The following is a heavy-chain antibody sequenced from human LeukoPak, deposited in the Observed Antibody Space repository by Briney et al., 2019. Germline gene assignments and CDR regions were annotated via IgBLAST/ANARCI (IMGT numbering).Heavy chain of an antibody. J-gene: IGHJ6*03. Sequence: SETLSLTCTVSGGSISSYYWSWIRQPPGKGLEWIGYIYYSGSTNYNPSLKSRVTISVDTSKNQFSLKLSSVTAADTAVYYCARVMSPFYDSSGYYRYDYYYYMDVWGKGTTVTISS. CDR2: IYYSGST. V-gene: IGHV4-59*01. CDR3: ARVMSPFYDSSGYYRYDYYYYMDV. CDR1: GGSISSYY. D-gene: IGHD3-22*01.